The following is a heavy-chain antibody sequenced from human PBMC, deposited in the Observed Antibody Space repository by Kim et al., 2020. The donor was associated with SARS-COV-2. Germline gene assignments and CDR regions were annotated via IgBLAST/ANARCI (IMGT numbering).Heavy chain of an antibody. J-gene: IGHJ4*02. D-gene: IGHD4-4*01. Sequence: KTNDSQEFQGRVTITKNTSANAAYMDLRSLTFEDTAIYYCARDMNPTVYDYWGQGTLVTVSS. CDR3: ARDMNPTVYDY. V-gene: IGHV1-3*01. CDR2: KT.